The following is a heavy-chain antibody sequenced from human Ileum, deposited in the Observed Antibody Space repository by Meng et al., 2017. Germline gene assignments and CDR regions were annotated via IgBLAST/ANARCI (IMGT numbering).Heavy chain of an antibody. J-gene: IGHJ4*02. CDR1: GFSFSTSGVG. CDR3: AHSPQGYFDY. V-gene: IGHV2-5*02. CDR2: IYWDDDK. Sequence: QITLKESGPTLVKATQTLTLTCTFSGFSFSTSGVGVGWIRQPPGKAPEWLALIYWDDDKRYSPSLKSRLTITKVTSKNQVVLTMTNMDPMDTGTYYCAHSPQGYFDYWGPGTLVTVSS.